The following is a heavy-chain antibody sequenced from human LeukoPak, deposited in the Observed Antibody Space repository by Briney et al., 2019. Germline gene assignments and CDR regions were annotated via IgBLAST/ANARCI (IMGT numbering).Heavy chain of an antibody. CDR1: EFGFSSYW. CDR2: INSDGSST. D-gene: IGHD1-14*01. Sequence: LRPTCGASEFGFSSYWMQWVRQAPGKGLVWVSRINSDGSSTSYADSVKGRFTISRDNAKNTLYLQMNSLRAEDTAVYYCAREGSGIDYWGQGTLVTVSS. V-gene: IGHV3-74*01. J-gene: IGHJ4*02. CDR3: AREGSGIDY.